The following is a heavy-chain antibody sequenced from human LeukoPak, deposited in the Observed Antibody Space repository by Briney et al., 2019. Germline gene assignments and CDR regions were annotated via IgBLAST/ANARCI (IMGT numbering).Heavy chain of an antibody. CDR2: IKQNGNEK. J-gene: IGHJ6*03. CDR1: GFIFRNYW. V-gene: IGHV3-7*01. CDR3: ARRGYYDNSGHPYYYYMDV. Sequence: PGGSLRLSCAASGFIFRNYWISWVRQAPGKGLEWVANIKQNGNEKYYVDSVEGRFTISRDNTKNSLYLQMNSLRAEDTAVYYCARRGYYDNSGHPYYYYMDVWGKGTTVTVSS. D-gene: IGHD3-22*01.